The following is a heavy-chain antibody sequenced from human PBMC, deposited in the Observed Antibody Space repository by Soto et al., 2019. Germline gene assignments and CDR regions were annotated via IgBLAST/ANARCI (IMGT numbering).Heavy chain of an antibody. CDR3: ARAQIRYCRWWSCYHYYFDD. CDR1: GGSISSGGYS. V-gene: IGHV4-30-2*01. J-gene: IGHJ4*02. CDR2: IRHSGSK. D-gene: IGHD2-15*01. Sequence: PSETLSITCAVSGGSISSGGYSWSWIRQPPRKGLEWIGYIRHSGSKYYNRSLESRVTISVNXSKSHFSLKLSSVTAADRAVYYCARAQIRYCRWWSCYHYYFDDWGLGTLVTVSS.